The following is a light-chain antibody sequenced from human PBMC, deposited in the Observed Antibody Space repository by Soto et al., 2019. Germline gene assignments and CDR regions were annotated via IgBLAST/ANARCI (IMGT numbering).Light chain of an antibody. CDR2: GAS. CDR1: QSVSDNY. CDR3: QQYDSLRSSFT. J-gene: IGKJ3*01. V-gene: IGKV3-20*01. Sequence: EIVLTQSPGTLSLSPGERATLSCRASQSVSDNYLAWYQHKPGQAPRLLIYGASSRATGIPYRFSGSGSGADFTLIISRLEPEDFAVYYCQQYDSLRSSFTFGPGTKVDIK.